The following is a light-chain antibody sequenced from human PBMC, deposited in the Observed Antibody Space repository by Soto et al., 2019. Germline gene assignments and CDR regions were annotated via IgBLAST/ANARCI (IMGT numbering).Light chain of an antibody. CDR2: GNS. Sequence: QSVLTQPHSVSGAPGQRVTISCTGSSSNIGAGYDVHWYQQLPGTAPKLLIYGNSNRPSGVPDRFSGSKSGTSASLAITGLQAEDEADYYCQSYDSSLSVFGTGTKLTVL. J-gene: IGLJ1*01. CDR3: QSYDSSLSV. V-gene: IGLV1-40*01. CDR1: SSNIGAGYD.